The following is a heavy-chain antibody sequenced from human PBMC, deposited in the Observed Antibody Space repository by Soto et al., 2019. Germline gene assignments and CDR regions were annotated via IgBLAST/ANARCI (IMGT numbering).Heavy chain of an antibody. CDR3: ARFSQSRSWYGGTDYYYGMDV. J-gene: IGHJ6*02. Sequence: GASVKVSCKASGYTFTSYGISWVRQAPGQGLEWMGWISAYNGNTNYAQKLQGRVTMTTDTSTSTAYMELRSLRSDDTAVYYCARFSQSRSWYGGTDYYYGMDVWGQGTTVTVSS. CDR2: ISAYNGNT. D-gene: IGHD6-13*01. V-gene: IGHV1-18*04. CDR1: GYTFTSYG.